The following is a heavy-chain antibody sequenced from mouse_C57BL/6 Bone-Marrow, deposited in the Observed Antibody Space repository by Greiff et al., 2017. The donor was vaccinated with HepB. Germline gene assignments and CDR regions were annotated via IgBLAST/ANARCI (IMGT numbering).Heavy chain of an antibody. J-gene: IGHJ4*01. V-gene: IGHV2-5*01. CDR2: IWRGGST. CDR1: GFSLTSYG. D-gene: IGHD2-2*01. Sequence: VQLVESGPGLVQPSQSLSITCTVSGFSLTSYGVHWVRQSPGKGLEWLGVIWRGGSTDYNAAFMSRLSITKDNSKSQVFFKMNSLQADDTAIYYCAKKDYGYDRYAMDYWGQGTSVTVSS. CDR3: AKKDYGYDRYAMDY.